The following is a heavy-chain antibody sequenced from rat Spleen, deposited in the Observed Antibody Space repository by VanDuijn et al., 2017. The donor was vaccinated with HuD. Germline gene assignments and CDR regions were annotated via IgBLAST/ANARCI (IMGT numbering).Heavy chain of an antibody. CDR3: ARERGYSRTFDY. CDR1: GFTFSDYY. V-gene: IGHV5-29*01. Sequence: EVQLVESDGGLVQPGRSLKLSCAASGFTFSDYYMAWVRQAPTKGLEWVATINYDGSSTYYRDSVKGRFTVSRDNAKSTLYLQMDSLRSEDTAKYFCARERGYSRTFDYWGQGVMVTVSS. D-gene: IGHD1-8*01. J-gene: IGHJ2*01. CDR2: INYDGSST.